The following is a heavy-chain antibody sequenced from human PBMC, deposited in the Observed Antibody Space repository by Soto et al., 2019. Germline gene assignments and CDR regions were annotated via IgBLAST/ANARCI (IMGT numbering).Heavy chain of an antibody. CDR3: ARSRSGAVPDSLGF. CDR2: ISKDGSVI. V-gene: IGHV3-30-3*01. CDR1: GFSFSRFA. D-gene: IGHD3-10*01. Sequence: QVQLVESGGGVVQPGGSLRLSCAASGFSFSRFAIHWVRQAPCKGLEWVAVISKDGSVIYYADSVKGRFTISRDNSKSALFLQVNSLTSEDTAVYHCARSRSGAVPDSLGFWGQGTLVTVSS. J-gene: IGHJ4*02.